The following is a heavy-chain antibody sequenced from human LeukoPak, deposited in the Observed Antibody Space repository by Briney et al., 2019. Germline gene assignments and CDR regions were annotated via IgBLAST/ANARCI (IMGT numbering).Heavy chain of an antibody. CDR2: INVDNGDA. V-gene: IGHV1-3*01. Sequence: ASVKVSCKASGYTFTSYIIHWVRQAPGQGLEWMGWINVDNGDATFSQNFQGRVTITRDTSATTVYMELSSLRSEDTAAYYCARENAPGGEGAFDIWGQGTMVTVSS. CDR3: ARENAPGGEGAFDI. CDR1: GYTFTSYI. D-gene: IGHD2-21*01. J-gene: IGHJ3*02.